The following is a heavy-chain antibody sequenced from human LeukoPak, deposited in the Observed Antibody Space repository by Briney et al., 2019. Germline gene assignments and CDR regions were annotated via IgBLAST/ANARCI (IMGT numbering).Heavy chain of an antibody. CDR3: ARDRGFGADDS. CDR2: IHKDGSAK. V-gene: IGHV3-7*01. J-gene: IGHJ4*02. D-gene: IGHD3-10*01. Sequence: PGGSLRLSCGASGFTFSGYWMNWVRQAPGKGLEWVANIHKDGSAKRYVDSVKGRFTISRDNAKSSLYLQMNSLRVEDTAVYYCARDRGFGADDSWGQGSLVTVSS. CDR1: GFTFSGYW.